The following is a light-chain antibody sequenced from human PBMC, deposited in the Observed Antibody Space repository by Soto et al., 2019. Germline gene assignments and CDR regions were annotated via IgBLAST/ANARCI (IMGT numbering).Light chain of an antibody. J-gene: IGLJ2*01. V-gene: IGLV2-14*01. CDR2: EVI. CDR1: SSDIVAYKY. Sequence: SSVTQPGSVCGSPGECVTISCTGTSSDIVAYKYVSWYQQHPGRAPKLMIYEVIHRPSGVSSRFSGSKYGKTDSLRISGLKPEDEHDYQRTPYPSRRHLLLGGGNKVPVL. CDR3: TPYPSRRHLL.